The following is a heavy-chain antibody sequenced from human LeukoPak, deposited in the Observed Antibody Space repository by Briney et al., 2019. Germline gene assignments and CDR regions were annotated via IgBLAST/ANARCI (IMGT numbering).Heavy chain of an antibody. Sequence: GGSLRLSCAASGFTFSSYEMNWVRQAPGKGLEWVSYISNSGSTIYYTDSVKGRFTISRDNAKNSLYLQMNSLRAEDTAVYYCRYVGESSYRPHDAFDIWGQGTMVTVSS. J-gene: IGHJ3*02. CDR2: ISNSGSTI. CDR3: RYVGESSYRPHDAFDI. D-gene: IGHD3-10*01. V-gene: IGHV3-48*03. CDR1: GFTFSSYE.